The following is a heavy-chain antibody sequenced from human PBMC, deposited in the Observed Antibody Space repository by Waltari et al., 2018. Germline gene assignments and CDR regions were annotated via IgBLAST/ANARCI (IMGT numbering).Heavy chain of an antibody. D-gene: IGHD7-27*01. Sequence: EVQLVESGGGLVKPGESLRLSWAAWGFTFGNAWRTWVRQAPGGGLEWVGRIKSNTDGGTTAYAAPVKGRFTISRDDSKNTLYLQMNGLKIEDTAVYYCTTGLGTGESDAFDIWGQGTVVTVSS. CDR3: TTGLGTGESDAFDI. CDR2: IKSNTDGGTT. V-gene: IGHV3-15*01. CDR1: GFTFGNAW. J-gene: IGHJ3*02.